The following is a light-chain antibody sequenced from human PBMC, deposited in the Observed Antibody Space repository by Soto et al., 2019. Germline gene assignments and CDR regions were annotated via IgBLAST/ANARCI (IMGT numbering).Light chain of an antibody. Sequence: QSVLTQPASVSGSPGQSITISCTGTSSDIGAYNSVSWYQQYPGRAPELMIYEVSNRPSGVSARFSASKSGNTASLTISGLQAEDEADYYCNSRGGSRPYYVFGTGTKLTVL. CDR3: NSRGGSRPYYV. J-gene: IGLJ1*01. CDR1: SSDIGAYNS. CDR2: EVS. V-gene: IGLV2-14*01.